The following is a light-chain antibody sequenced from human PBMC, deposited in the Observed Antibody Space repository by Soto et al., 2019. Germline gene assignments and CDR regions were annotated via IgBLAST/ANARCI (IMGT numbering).Light chain of an antibody. CDR1: QSIRND. CDR2: VAS. CDR3: LQQNSYPLT. Sequence: DIQMTQSTSSLSASVGDRVTITCRASQSIRNDLAWYQQKPGKAPKRLIYVASSLQSGVPSRFSGSGSGTEFTLTISSLQPEDSATYYCLQQNSYPLTFGGGTKVEIK. J-gene: IGKJ4*01. V-gene: IGKV1-17*01.